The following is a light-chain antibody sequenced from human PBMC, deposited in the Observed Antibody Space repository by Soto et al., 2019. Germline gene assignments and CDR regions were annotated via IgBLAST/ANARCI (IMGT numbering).Light chain of an antibody. V-gene: IGKV3-20*01. CDR1: QSVSSSY. J-gene: IGKJ1*01. Sequence: EIVLTQSPGTLSLSPGERATLSCRASQSVSSSYLAWYQQKPGQAPRLLLYGASTRATGIPVRFRGSGSGTDFTLTISRLEPEDFAVYYCQQYGGLPRTFGQGTKVDIK. CDR3: QQYGGLPRT. CDR2: GAS.